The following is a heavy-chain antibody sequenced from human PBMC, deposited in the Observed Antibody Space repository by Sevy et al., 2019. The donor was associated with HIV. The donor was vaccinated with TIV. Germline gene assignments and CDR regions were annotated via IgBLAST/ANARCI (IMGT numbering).Heavy chain of an antibody. Sequence: SETLSLTCTVSDDSITSLYWNWIRQPPGKGLEWIANIYYNGHINYNPSLKSRVTLSLDTSKNQFSLRLSSVTAADTAMYYCAGENAWGRGYSWGQGTLVTVSS. D-gene: IGHD1-26*01. J-gene: IGHJ4*02. CDR3: AGENAWGRGYS. CDR1: DDSITSLY. CDR2: IYYNGHI. V-gene: IGHV4-59*08.